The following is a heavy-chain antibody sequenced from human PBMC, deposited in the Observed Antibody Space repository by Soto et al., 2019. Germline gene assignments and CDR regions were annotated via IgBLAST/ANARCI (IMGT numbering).Heavy chain of an antibody. V-gene: IGHV3-66*01. Sequence: VQLVESGGGVVQPGRSLRLSCAASGFTFSSYAMHWVRQAPGKGLEWVAVIYSGGSTYYADSVKGRFTISRDNSKNTLYLQMNSLRAEDTAVYYCARVGSYPYYYGMDVWGQGTTVTVSS. CDR2: IYSGGST. J-gene: IGHJ6*02. CDR3: ARVGSYPYYYGMDV. CDR1: GFTFSSYA. D-gene: IGHD2-2*01.